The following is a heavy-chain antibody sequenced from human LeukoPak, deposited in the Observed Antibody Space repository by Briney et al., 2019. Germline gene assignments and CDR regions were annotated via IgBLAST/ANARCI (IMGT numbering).Heavy chain of an antibody. CDR3: ARSSQTYGSGSYDIPFDY. CDR2: INPNSGGT. J-gene: IGHJ4*02. Sequence: ASVKVSCKASGYTFTGYYMHWVRQAPGQGLEWMGWINPNSGGTNYAQKFQGWVTMTRDTSISTAYMELSRLRSDDTAVYYCARSSQTYGSGSYDIPFDYWGQGTLVTVSS. V-gene: IGHV1-2*04. CDR1: GYTFTGYY. D-gene: IGHD3-10*01.